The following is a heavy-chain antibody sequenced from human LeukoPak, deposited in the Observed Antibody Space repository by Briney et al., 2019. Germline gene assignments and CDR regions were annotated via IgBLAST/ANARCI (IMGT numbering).Heavy chain of an antibody. J-gene: IGHJ2*01. V-gene: IGHV4-59*01. CDR2: ISFSGST. Sequence: SETLSLTCTVSGASISNYYWSWIRQTPGKKLEWIAYISFSGSTNYNPSLKSRVTISVDTSKNQFSLKLSSVTAADTAVYYCARRIPMIRAYWYFDLWGRGTLVTVSS. D-gene: IGHD3-22*01. CDR1: GASISNYY. CDR3: ARRIPMIRAYWYFDL.